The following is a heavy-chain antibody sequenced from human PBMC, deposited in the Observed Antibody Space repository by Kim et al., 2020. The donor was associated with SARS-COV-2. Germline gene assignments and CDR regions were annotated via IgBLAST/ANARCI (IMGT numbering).Heavy chain of an antibody. J-gene: IGHJ6*01. CDR3: AKDRRSSSSGGKTNYGMDV. V-gene: IGHV3-9*01. CDR1: GFTFDDYA. D-gene: IGHD6-6*01. Sequence: GGSLRLSCAASGFTFDDYAMHWVRQAPGKGLEWVSGISWNSGSIGYADSVKGRFTISRDNAKNSLYLQMNSLRAEDTALYYCAKDRRSSSSGGKTNYGMDVWGQGTTVTVSS. CDR2: ISWNSGSI.